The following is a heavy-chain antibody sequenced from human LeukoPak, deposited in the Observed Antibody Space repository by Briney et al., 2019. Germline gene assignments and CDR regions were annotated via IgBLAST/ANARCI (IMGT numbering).Heavy chain of an antibody. Sequence: TPSETLSLTCTVSGGSISSYYWSWIRQPPGKGLEWIGYIYYSGSTNYNPSLKSRVTISVDTSKNQFSLKLSSVTAADTAVCYCARVRGPRSNSSARRASTYFDSGGQGTLVTAPS. CDR3: ARVRGPRSNSSARRASTYFDS. J-gene: IGHJ4*02. D-gene: IGHD6-19*01. V-gene: IGHV4-59*01. CDR1: GGSISSYY. CDR2: IYYSGST.